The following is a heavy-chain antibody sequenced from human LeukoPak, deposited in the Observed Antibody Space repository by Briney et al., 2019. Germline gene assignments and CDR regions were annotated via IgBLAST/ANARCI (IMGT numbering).Heavy chain of an antibody. D-gene: IGHD3-10*01. Sequence: GGSLRLSCTASTFTFSDDYMGWIRQAPGKGPEWVSSISPGSSYKFCADSVEGRFTISRDDAKNSVYLQMNSLRAEDTAVYYCARDFRGTDYWGQGTLVTVSS. V-gene: IGHV3-11*06. CDR1: TFTFSDDY. J-gene: IGHJ4*02. CDR2: ISPGSSYK. CDR3: ARDFRGTDY.